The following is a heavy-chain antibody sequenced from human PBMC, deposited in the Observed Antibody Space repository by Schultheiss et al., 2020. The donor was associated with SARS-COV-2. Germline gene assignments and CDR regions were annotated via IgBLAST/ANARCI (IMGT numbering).Heavy chain of an antibody. D-gene: IGHD3-3*01. CDR2: ISSSSSYI. V-gene: IGHV3-21*04. CDR1: GFTFSSYS. CDR3: AKTIFGTPGY. J-gene: IGHJ4*02. Sequence: GGSLRLSCAASGFTFSSYSMNWVRQAPGKGLEWVSSISSSSSYIYYADSVKGRFTISRDNSKNTLYLQMNSLRAEDTAVYYCAKTIFGTPGYWGQGTLVTVSS.